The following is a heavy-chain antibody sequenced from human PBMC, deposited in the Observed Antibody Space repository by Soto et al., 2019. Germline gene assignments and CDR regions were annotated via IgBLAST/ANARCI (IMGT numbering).Heavy chain of an antibody. CDR2: IDYSGNT. CDR1: GGSISSYY. D-gene: IGHD3-9*01. J-gene: IGHJ4*02. CDR3: ARALSYHDGLTGRGWVFYFDY. V-gene: IGHV4-59*01. Sequence: QVRLQESGPGLVKPSETLSLTCTVSGGSISSYYWTWIRQPPGRGLEWIGDIDYSGNTNYNPSLKSRVTISVDTSRSQFSLELKSVTTADTAVYYCARALSYHDGLTGRGWVFYFDYWGQGALVTVSS.